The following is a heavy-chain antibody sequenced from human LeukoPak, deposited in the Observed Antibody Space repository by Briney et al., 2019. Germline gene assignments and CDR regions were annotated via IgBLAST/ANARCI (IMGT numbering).Heavy chain of an antibody. J-gene: IGHJ4*02. CDR1: GFTFTNAW. V-gene: IGHV3-15*07. CDR2: IKSKADGETI. D-gene: IGHD1-20*01. CDR3: STLTSRGLSDS. Sequence: GGSLRLSCAASGFTFTNAWMNWVRQAPGKGLEWVGRIKSKADGETIDYAAPVKGRFTFSRDDSKNMLHLQMNSLKSEDTAVYYCSTLTSRGLSDSWGQGTLVTVSS.